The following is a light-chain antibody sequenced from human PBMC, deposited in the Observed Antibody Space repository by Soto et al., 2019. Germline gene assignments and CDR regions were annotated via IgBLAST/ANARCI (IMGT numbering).Light chain of an antibody. CDR2: AAS. Sequence: DLQMTQSPSSLSASVGDRVAITCRASQGISNYLAWYQQKPGKVPKLLIYAASTLQSGVPSRFSGSGSWKDFTLTISRLEAENVSTFFWQKYNSAPFTFGPGTKVDIK. V-gene: IGKV1-27*01. CDR3: QKYNSAPFT. CDR1: QGISNY. J-gene: IGKJ3*01.